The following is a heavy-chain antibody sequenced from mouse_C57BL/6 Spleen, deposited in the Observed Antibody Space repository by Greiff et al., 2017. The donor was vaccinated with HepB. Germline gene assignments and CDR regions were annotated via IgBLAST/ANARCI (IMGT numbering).Heavy chain of an antibody. CDR1: GYTFTDYY. D-gene: IGHD2-2*01. J-gene: IGHJ4*01. CDR3: AREGGLDYAMDY. Sequence: EVQLQQSGPELVKPGASVKISCKASGYTFTDYYMNWVKQSHGKSLEWIGDINPNNGGTSYNQKFKGKATLTVDKSSSTAYMELRSLTSEDSAVYYCAREGGLDYAMDYWGQGTSVTVSS. V-gene: IGHV1-26*01. CDR2: INPNNGGT.